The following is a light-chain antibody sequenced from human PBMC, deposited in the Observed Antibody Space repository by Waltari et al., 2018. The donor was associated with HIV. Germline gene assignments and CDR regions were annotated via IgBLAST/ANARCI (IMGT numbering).Light chain of an antibody. CDR1: QRLEYSHGNTY. CDR2: KVS. J-gene: IGKJ5*01. Sequence: DVVMTQSPLSLPVTLGQPASTPCRSRQRLEYSHGNTYLNWFQQGPGQSPRRQIYKVSNRDSGVPDRFSGSGSGTDFTLKISRVEAEYVGVYYGMQGTHWITFGQGTRLEIK. CDR3: MQGTHWIT. V-gene: IGKV2-30*01.